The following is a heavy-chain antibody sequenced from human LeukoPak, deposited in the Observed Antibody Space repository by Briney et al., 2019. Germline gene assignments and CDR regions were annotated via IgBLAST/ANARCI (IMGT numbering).Heavy chain of an antibody. V-gene: IGHV4-31*03. J-gene: IGHJ5*02. CDR2: IYCSGST. Sequence: SETLSLTCTVSGGSISSGGYYWSWIRQHPGKGLEWIGYIYCSGSTYYNPSLKSRVTISVDTSKNQFSLKLSSVTAADTAVYYCARDPLGWFDPWGQGTLVTVSS. CDR1: GGSISSGGYY. CDR3: ARDPLGWFDP.